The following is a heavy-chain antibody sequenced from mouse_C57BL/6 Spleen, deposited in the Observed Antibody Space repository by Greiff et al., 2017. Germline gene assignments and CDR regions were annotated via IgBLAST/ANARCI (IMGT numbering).Heavy chain of an antibody. J-gene: IGHJ3*01. CDR2: IDPSDSYT. CDR3: ARGGYGTPFAY. Sequence: VQLQQPGAELVKPGASVKLSCKASGYTFTSYWMPWVKQRPGQGLEWIGEIDPSDSYTNYNQKFKGKATLTVDTSSRTAYMQLSSLTSEDSAVYYCARGGYGTPFAYWGQGTLVTVSA. CDR1: GYTFTSYW. V-gene: IGHV1-50*01. D-gene: IGHD1-1*01.